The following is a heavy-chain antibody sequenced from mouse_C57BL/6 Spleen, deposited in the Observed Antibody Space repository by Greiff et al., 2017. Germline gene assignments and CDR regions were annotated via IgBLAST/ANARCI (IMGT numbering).Heavy chain of an antibody. CDR1: GYTFTDYE. D-gene: IGHD1-1*01. V-gene: IGHV1-15*01. CDR3: SLSLPSDY. J-gene: IGHJ2*01. Sequence: QVQLQQSGAELVRPGASVTLSCKASGYTFTDYEIHWVKQTPVHGLEWIGAIYPETGGTAYNQKFKGKAILTADTSSSTAYMELRSLTSEDSAVYYWSLSLPSDYWGQGTTLTVSS. CDR2: IYPETGGT.